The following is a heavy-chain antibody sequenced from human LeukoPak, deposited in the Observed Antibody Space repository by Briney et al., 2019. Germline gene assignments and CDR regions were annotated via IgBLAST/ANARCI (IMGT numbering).Heavy chain of an antibody. J-gene: IGHJ4*02. D-gene: IGHD1-20*01. CDR1: GYTFTGYY. V-gene: IGHV1-2*06. CDR3: ASLIIGTDY. CDR2: INPNSGDT. Sequence: ASVKVSCKASGYTFTGYYMHWVRQAPGQGLEWMGRINPNSGDTNYAQKFQGRVTMTRDTSISTAYMELSSLRFDDMAVYYCASLIIGTDYWGQGTLVTVSS.